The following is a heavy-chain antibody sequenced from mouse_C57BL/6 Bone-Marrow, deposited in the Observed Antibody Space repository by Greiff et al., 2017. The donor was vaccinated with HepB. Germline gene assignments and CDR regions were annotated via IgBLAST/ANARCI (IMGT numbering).Heavy chain of an antibody. D-gene: IGHD1-1*01. J-gene: IGHJ4*01. V-gene: IGHV5-4*01. Sequence: EVQGVESGGGLVKPGGSLKLSCAASGFTFSSYAMSWVRQTPDKRLEWVSTISDGASYTYYPDNVKGRFTISRDTAKNNLYLQMSHLKSEDTAMYYCARDNLYGRGAMDYWGQGTSVTVSS. CDR3: ARDNLYGRGAMDY. CDR1: GFTFSSYA. CDR2: ISDGASYT.